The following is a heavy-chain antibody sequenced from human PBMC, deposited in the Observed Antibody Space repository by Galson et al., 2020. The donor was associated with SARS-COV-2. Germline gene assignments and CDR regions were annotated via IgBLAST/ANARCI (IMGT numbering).Heavy chain of an antibody. Sequence: GGSLRLSCEASGFTFSKYWMSWVRQAPGKGLEWVAHINQDGSEKNYVDSVRGRLTISRDNAKNSLYLQMNSLRAEDRAMYYCVRPPLERRRFLPGYWGRGTLVTVSS. D-gene: IGHD1-1*01. CDR2: INQDGSEK. J-gene: IGHJ4*02. CDR1: GFTFSKYW. V-gene: IGHV3-7*01. CDR3: VRPPLERRRFLPGY.